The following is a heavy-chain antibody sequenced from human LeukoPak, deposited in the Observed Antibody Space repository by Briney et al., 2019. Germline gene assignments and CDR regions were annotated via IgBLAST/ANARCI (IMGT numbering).Heavy chain of an antibody. CDR2: ISAYNGNT. V-gene: IGHV1-18*01. CDR1: GYTFTSYG. Sequence: ASVKVSCKASGYTFTSYGISWVRQAPGQGLEWMGWISAYNGNTNYAQKLQGRVTMTTDTSTSTAYMELRSLRSDDTAVYYCARVGDGVGATLQSRYYYYYMDVWGKGTTVTVSS. CDR3: ARVGDGVGATLQSRYYYYYMDV. J-gene: IGHJ6*03. D-gene: IGHD1-26*01.